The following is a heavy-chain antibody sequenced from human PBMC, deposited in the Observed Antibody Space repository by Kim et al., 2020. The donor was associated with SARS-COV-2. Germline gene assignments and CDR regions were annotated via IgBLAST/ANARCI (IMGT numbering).Heavy chain of an antibody. CDR2: ISSNGGST. V-gene: IGHV3-64D*09. J-gene: IGHJ4*02. Sequence: GGSLRLSCSASGFTFSSYAMHWVRQAPGKGLEYVSAISSNGGSTYYADSVKGRFTISRDNSKNTLYLQMSSLRAEDTAVYYCVKARDCSSTSCYKFAYWGQGTLVTVSS. CDR3: VKARDCSSTSCYKFAY. CDR1: GFTFSSYA. D-gene: IGHD2-2*02.